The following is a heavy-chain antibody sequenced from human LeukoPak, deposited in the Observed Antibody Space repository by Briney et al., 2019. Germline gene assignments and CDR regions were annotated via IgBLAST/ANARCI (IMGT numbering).Heavy chain of an antibody. CDR3: ARVGGGGATEY. V-gene: IGHV3-23*01. CDR1: GFTFSSYA. D-gene: IGHD1-26*01. J-gene: IGHJ4*02. CDR2: ISGSGVSI. Sequence: GGSLRLSCAASGFTFSSYAMSWVHQAPGKELEWVSAISGSGVSIYYADSVKGRFTISRDNAKNSLYLQMNSLRAEDTAVYYCARVGGGGATEYWGQGTLVTVSS.